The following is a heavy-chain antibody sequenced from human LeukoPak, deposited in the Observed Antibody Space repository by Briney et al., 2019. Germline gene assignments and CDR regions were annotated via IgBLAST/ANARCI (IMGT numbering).Heavy chain of an antibody. J-gene: IGHJ6*04. CDR3: ARDSTFSGYDSSPGMDV. D-gene: IGHD5-12*01. V-gene: IGHV4-31*03. CDR1: GGSISSGGYY. Sequence: SQTLSLTCTVSGGSISSGGYYWSWIRQHPGKGLEWIGYIYYSGSTYYNPSLKSRVTISVDTSKNQFSLKLSSVTAADTAVYYCARDSTFSGYDSSPGMDVWGKGTTVTVSS. CDR2: IYYSGST.